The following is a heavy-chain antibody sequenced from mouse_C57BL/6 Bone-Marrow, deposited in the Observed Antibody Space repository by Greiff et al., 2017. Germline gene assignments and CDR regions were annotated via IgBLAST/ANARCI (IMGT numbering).Heavy chain of an antibody. Sequence: MESCKASGYTFTSYWMQWVKQRPGQGLEWIGEIDPSDSYTNYNQKFKGKATLTVDTSSSTAYMQLSSLTSEDSAVYYCARGNYDYEGYYAMDYWGQGTSVTVSS. CDR1: GYTFTSYW. V-gene: IGHV1-50*01. CDR2: IDPSDSYT. D-gene: IGHD2-4*01. CDR3: ARGNYDYEGYYAMDY. J-gene: IGHJ4*01.